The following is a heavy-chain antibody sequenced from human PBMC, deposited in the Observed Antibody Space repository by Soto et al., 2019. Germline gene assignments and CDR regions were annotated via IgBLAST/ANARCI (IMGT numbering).Heavy chain of an antibody. CDR1: GLAVSSANYY. J-gene: IGHJ6*02. CDR3: ARLLYYYYDMDV. Sequence: SETLSLTCTVSGLAVSSANYYWCWLRQSPTKGLEWLGYIYYTGSTKYNPSLKSRVSISVDTSKNQFSLTLSSVTAADTAVYFCARLLYYYYDMDVWGQGTPVT. V-gene: IGHV4-61*01. D-gene: IGHD1-26*01. CDR2: IYYTGST.